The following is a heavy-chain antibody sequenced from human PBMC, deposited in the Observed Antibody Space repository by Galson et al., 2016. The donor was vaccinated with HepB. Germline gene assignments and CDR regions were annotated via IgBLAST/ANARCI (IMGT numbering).Heavy chain of an antibody. CDR2: VSHNGRA. D-gene: IGHD2/OR15-2a*01. Sequence: ETLSLTCGVSGASFNGYYYTWIRQSPTKGLEWIGEVSHNGRADYSPSLKSRVSISVDASRNEFSLRMTSVNAADTAVYYCARSKLLRYSPRKSYYAMDVWGQGTTVTVSS. CDR3: ARSKLLRYSPRKSYYAMDV. J-gene: IGHJ6*02. V-gene: IGHV4-34*01. CDR1: GASFNGYY.